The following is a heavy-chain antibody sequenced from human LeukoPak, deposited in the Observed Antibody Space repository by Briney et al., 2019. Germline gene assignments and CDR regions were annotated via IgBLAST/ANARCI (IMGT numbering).Heavy chain of an antibody. J-gene: IGHJ4*02. V-gene: IGHV3-30*01. CDR1: GFTFSSYA. D-gene: IGHD3-3*01. CDR3: ARDFEAHDLRPIGY. CDR2: ISHGGDNK. Sequence: TGGSLRLSCAASGFTFSSYAMHWVRQAPGKGLEWVAVISHGGDNKYYADSVKGRFTISRDNSKNTLYLQMNSLRAEDTAVYYCARDFEAHDLRPIGYWGQGTLVTVSS.